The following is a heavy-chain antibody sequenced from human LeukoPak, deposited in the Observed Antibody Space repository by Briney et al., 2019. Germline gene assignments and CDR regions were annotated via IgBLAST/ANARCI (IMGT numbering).Heavy chain of an antibody. CDR1: GFAFSDYY. CDR3: ARVRPRYCSSTSCWGPFDY. CDR2: ISSRSSDI. D-gene: IGHD2-2*01. Sequence: PGGSLRLSCTVSGFAFSDYYMGWIRQSPGQGLEWLSYISSRSSDIHYADSVKGRFTVSRDNAKNSVYLQMNSLRAEDTAVCYCARVRPRYCSSTSCWGPFDYWGQGTLVTVSS. V-gene: IGHV3-11*06. J-gene: IGHJ4*02.